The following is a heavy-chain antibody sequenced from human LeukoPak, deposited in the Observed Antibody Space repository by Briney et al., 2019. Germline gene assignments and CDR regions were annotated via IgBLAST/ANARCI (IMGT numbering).Heavy chain of an antibody. CDR2: IYYSGST. Sequence: SETLSLTCTVSGGSISSYYWSWIRQPPGKGLEWIGYIYYSGSTNYNPSLKSRVTISVDTSKNQFSLKLSSVTAADTAVYYCARGGYSDYWGQGTLVTVSS. D-gene: IGHD2-15*01. V-gene: IGHV4-59*12. J-gene: IGHJ4*02. CDR1: GGSISSYY. CDR3: ARGGYSDY.